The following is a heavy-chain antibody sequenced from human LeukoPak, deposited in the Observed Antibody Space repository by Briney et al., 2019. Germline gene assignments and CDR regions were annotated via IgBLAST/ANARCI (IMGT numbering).Heavy chain of an antibody. V-gene: IGHV4-4*07. Sequence: SETLSLTCTVSGGSISSYYWSWIRQPAGKGLEWIGRIYTSGSTNYNPSLKSRVTISVDKSKNQFSLKLSSVTAADTAVYYCARGYSSSWYSDYWGQGTLVTASS. CDR1: GGSISSYY. J-gene: IGHJ4*02. CDR3: ARGYSSSWYSDY. D-gene: IGHD6-13*01. CDR2: IYTSGST.